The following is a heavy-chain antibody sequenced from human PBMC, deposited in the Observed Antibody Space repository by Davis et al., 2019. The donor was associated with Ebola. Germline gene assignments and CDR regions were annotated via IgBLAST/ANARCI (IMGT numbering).Heavy chain of an antibody. Sequence: SETLSLTCTVSGGSISSYYWSWIRQPPGKGLEWIGYIYYSGSTNYNPSLKSRVTISVDTSKNQFPLKLSSVTAADTAMYYCARRGTSSWYAGWFDPWGQGTLVTVSS. J-gene: IGHJ5*02. D-gene: IGHD6-13*01. V-gene: IGHV4-59*08. CDR3: ARRGTSSWYAGWFDP. CDR1: GGSISSYY. CDR2: IYYSGST.